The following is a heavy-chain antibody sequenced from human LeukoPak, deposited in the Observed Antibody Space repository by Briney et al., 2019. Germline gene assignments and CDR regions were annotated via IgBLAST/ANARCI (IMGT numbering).Heavy chain of an antibody. CDR3: ARGSKRATVVKGPFDY. V-gene: IGHV3-21*06. D-gene: IGHD4-23*01. J-gene: IGHJ4*02. CDR2: ISSRGSYT. CDR1: GFTFSNYN. Sequence: GGSLRLSCAASGFTFSNYNMNWVRQAPGKGLEWVSYISSRGSYTYYADSVKGRFTISRDNAKNSLYLQMNSLRAEDTAVYYCARGSKRATVVKGPFDYWGQGTLVTVSS.